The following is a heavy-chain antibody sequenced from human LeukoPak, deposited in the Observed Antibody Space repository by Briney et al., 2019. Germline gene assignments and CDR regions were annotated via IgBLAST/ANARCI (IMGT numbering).Heavy chain of an antibody. CDR1: GFTFSSYG. CDR2: ISGSGGST. Sequence: PGGSLRLSCAASGFTFSSYGMSWVRQAPGKGLEWVSAISGSGGSTYYADSVKGRFTISRDNSKNTLYLQMNSLRAEDTAVYYCAKVRGVWDWYFDLWGRGTLVTVSS. CDR3: AKVRGVWDWYFDL. J-gene: IGHJ2*01. D-gene: IGHD3-16*01. V-gene: IGHV3-23*01.